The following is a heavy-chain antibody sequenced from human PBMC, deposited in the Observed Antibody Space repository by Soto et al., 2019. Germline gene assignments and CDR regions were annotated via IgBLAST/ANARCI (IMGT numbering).Heavy chain of an antibody. CDR2: IYPGDSDT. CDR3: ARHPATVNYPVAGTVHYFDY. J-gene: IGHJ4*02. CDR1: GYSFTSYW. V-gene: IGHV5-51*01. D-gene: IGHD6-19*01. Sequence: GESLKISCKGSGYSFTSYWIGWVRQMPGKGLEWMGIIYPGDSDTRYSPSFQGQVTISADKSISTAYLQWSSLKASDTAMYYCARHPATVNYPVAGTVHYFDYWGQGTLVTVSS.